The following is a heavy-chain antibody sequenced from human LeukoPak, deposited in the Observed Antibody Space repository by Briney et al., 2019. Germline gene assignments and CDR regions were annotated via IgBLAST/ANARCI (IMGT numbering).Heavy chain of an antibody. CDR3: TRRERRLVNFDF. D-gene: IGHD1-26*01. Sequence: GGSLRLSCAASGFTFSGPAIHWVRQASGKGLEWVGRIRSKTENYATAYAASVKGRFTISRDDSKNMAYLQLNSLKIEDTAVYFCTRRERRLVNFDFWGQGTLVTVSS. CDR2: IRSKTENYAT. J-gene: IGHJ4*02. CDR1: GFTFSGPA. V-gene: IGHV3-73*01.